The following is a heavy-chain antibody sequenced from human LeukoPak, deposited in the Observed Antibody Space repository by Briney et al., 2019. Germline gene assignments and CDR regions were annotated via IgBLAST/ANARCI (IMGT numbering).Heavy chain of an antibody. CDR3: ARHGDYGTATLGDY. J-gene: IGHJ4*02. CDR2: IYYSGTT. V-gene: IGHV4-39*01. D-gene: IGHD4-17*01. CDR1: GGSISSYTYY. Sequence: PSETLSLTCTVSGGSISSYTYYWGWIRQPPGKGLEWIGSIYYSGTTYYNPSLKSRVTISVDTSKNQFSLKLSSVTAADTAMYYCARHGDYGTATLGDYWGQGTLVTVSS.